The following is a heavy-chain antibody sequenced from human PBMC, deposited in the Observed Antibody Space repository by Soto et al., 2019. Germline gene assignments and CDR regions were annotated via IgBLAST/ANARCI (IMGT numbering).Heavy chain of an antibody. CDR1: GYNFTAFW. V-gene: IGHV5-10-1*01. CDR2: IDPSDSYT. J-gene: IGHJ5*01. CDR3: ARVHKNWFDS. Sequence: GESLKISCKASGYNFTAFWIHWVRQMPGKGLEWLGKIDPSDSYTNYSPSFEGHVTISTDNSITTAYLQWSSLRASDTALYFCARVHKNWFDSWAQGTMVTVSS.